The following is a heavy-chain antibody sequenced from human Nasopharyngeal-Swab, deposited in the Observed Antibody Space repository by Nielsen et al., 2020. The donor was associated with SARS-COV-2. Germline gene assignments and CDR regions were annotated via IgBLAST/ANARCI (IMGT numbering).Heavy chain of an antibody. D-gene: IGHD3-22*01. J-gene: IGHJ3*01. Sequence: ASVKVSCKVSGYTLTSAPMHWVRQAPGKGLEGMGSFDPLYGETIYAQNFQGRVTMSEDTSTNTAYMELSSLRSDDTAIYYCATGSVTGIVIYAFAFWGQGTMVTVSS. CDR3: ATGSVTGIVIYAFAF. CDR1: GYTLTSAP. CDR2: FDPLYGET. V-gene: IGHV1-24*01.